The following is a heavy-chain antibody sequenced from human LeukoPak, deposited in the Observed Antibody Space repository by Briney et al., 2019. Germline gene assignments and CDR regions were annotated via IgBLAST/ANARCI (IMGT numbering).Heavy chain of an antibody. D-gene: IGHD6-19*01. CDR3: AKVPTGYSSGWYDY. J-gene: IGHJ4*02. CDR1: GFTFSSYA. V-gene: IGHV3-23*01. Sequence: GGSLRLSCAASGFTFSSYAMSWVRQAPGKGLEWVSAISGSGGSTYYADSVKGRFTISRDNSKNTLYLQMNSLRAEDTAVYYCAKVPTGYSSGWYDYWGQGILVTVSS. CDR2: ISGSGGST.